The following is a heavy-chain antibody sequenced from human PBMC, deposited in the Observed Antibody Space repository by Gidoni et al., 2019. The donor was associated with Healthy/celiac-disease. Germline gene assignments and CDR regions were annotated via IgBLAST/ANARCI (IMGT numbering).Heavy chain of an antibody. Sequence: QVQLQESRPGLVKPSQPLSLTCTVSGGSISSGGYYWSWIRQHPGKGLDGIGYIYYIGRTDYNPSLKSRVTISVETSKNQFSLKLSSVTAADTAVYYCARDSSGYYDYWGQGTLVTVSS. V-gene: IGHV4-31*03. J-gene: IGHJ4*02. CDR2: IYYIGRT. CDR3: ARDSSGYYDY. CDR1: GGSISSGGYY. D-gene: IGHD3-22*01.